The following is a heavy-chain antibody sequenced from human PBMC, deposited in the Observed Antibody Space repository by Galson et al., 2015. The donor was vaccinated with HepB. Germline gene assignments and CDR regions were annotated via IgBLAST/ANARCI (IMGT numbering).Heavy chain of an antibody. J-gene: IGHJ3*02. V-gene: IGHV4-4*02. Sequence: SETLSLTCAVSGGSISSSNWWSWVRQPPGKGLEWIGEIYHSGSTNYNPSLKSRVTISVDTSKNQFSLKLSSVTAADTAVYYCARSSGYGDQTTTDDAFDIWGQGTMVTVSS. CDR3: ARSSGYGDQTTTDDAFDI. CDR1: GGSISSSNW. D-gene: IGHD4-17*01. CDR2: IYHSGST.